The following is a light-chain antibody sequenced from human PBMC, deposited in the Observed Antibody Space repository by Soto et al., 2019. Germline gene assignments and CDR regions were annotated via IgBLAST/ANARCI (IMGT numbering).Light chain of an antibody. Sequence: EIVLTQSPRTLSLSPREGATLSCGASRGVSANYLAWYQQKPGQAPTLLIYGASIRAAGIPDRFSGSGSGTDFTLTIRRLEPDDFAVYYCQQYGSSPITFGQGTRLEI. CDR3: QQYGSSPIT. CDR2: GAS. V-gene: IGKV3-20*01. J-gene: IGKJ5*01. CDR1: RGVSANY.